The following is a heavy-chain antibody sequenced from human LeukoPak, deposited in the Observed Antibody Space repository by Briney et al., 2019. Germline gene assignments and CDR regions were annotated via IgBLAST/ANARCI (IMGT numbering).Heavy chain of an antibody. Sequence: GGSLRLSCSASGLTLSNYPMHCVRQAPGKGLEYVSAITSNGGGTYYADSVKGRFTISRDNSKNTLYLQTNSLRAEDTAVYYCADSNYWYPVDYWGQGTLVTVSS. J-gene: IGHJ4*02. CDR3: ADSNYWYPVDY. CDR1: GLTLSNYP. D-gene: IGHD4-11*01. CDR2: ITSNGGGT. V-gene: IGHV3-64*04.